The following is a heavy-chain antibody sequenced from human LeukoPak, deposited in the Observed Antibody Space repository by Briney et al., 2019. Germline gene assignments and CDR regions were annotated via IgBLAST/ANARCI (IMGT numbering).Heavy chain of an antibody. Sequence: GASVKVSCKPSGYTFSRYGFSWVRQAPGQGLEWIGWIGVFNGNRNYAKSVQGRITLTADTSTNTTYMELRSLTSDDTAVCFCGRDWDWHVQFWGQGTLITVSS. J-gene: IGHJ4*02. V-gene: IGHV1-18*01. CDR2: IGVFNGNR. CDR3: GRDWDWHVQF. CDR1: GYTFSRYG. D-gene: IGHD1-26*01.